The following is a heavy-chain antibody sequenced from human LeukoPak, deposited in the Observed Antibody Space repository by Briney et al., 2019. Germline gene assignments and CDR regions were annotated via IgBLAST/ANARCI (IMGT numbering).Heavy chain of an antibody. J-gene: IGHJ3*02. CDR2: IYTSGST. V-gene: IGHV4-61*02. CDR1: SGSISSDAYY. CDR3: ARGSTPRFIVVVPAAREDAFDI. D-gene: IGHD2-2*01. Sequence: SQTLSLTCTVSSGSISSDAYYWSWIRQPAGKGLEWIGRIYTSGSTNYNPSLKSRVTISVDTSKNQFSLKLSSVTAADTAVYYCARGSTPRFIVVVPAAREDAFDIWGQGTMVTVSS.